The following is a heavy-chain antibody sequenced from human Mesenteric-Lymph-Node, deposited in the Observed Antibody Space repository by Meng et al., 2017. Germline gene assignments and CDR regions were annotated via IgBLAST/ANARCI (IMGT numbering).Heavy chain of an antibody. CDR3: AKEHYSAYDF. V-gene: IGHV4-39*07. Sequence: QLQLQESGPGLVMPSETLSLTCTVSGASISTNSFYWGWIRQPPGKGLEWIGSIYYSGTTYYYPSLKSRVTISVDTSKNQFSLKLTSVTAADTAIYYCAKEHYSAYDFWGQGTLVTVFS. D-gene: IGHD5-12*01. CDR2: IYYSGTT. J-gene: IGHJ4*02. CDR1: GASISTNSFY.